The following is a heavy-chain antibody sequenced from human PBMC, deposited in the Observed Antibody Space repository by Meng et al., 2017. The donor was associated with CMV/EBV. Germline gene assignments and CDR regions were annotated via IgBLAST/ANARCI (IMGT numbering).Heavy chain of an antibody. CDR1: GFTFTSYS. J-gene: IGHJ5*02. CDR3: ARECGQDWFDP. Sequence: GESLKISCAASGFTFTSYSMNWVRQAPGKGLEWVSSISSSSYIYYADSVKGRFTISRDNAKNSLFLQMNSLRAEDTAVYYCARECGQDWFDPWGQGTLVTVSS. CDR2: ISSSSYI. V-gene: IGHV3-21*01.